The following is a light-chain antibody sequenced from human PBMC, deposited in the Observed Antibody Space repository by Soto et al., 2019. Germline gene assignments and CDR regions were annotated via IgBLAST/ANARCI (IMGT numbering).Light chain of an antibody. CDR3: QSYDSSLSGSL. J-gene: IGLJ2*01. CDR2: GNT. Sequence: QSVLTQPPSVSGAPGQRVTISCTGSSSNIGAGYDVHWYQHLPGTAPKLLIYGNTHRPSGVPDRFSGSKSGTSASLAITGLQAEDEADYYCQSYDSSLSGSLFGGGTKVTVL. CDR1: SSNIGAGYD. V-gene: IGLV1-40*01.